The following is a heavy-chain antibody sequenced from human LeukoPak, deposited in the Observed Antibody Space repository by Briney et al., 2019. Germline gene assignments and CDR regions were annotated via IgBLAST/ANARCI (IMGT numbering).Heavy chain of an antibody. V-gene: IGHV3-23*01. CDR3: TTGSGIGLPLDY. Sequence: PGGSLRLSCAASGFTFSSYAMSWVRQAPGKGLEWVSAISGSGGSTYYADSVKGRFTISRDNSKNTLYLQMNSLRAEDTAVYYCTTGSGIGLPLDYWGQGTLVTVSS. J-gene: IGHJ4*02. CDR1: GFTFSSYA. CDR2: ISGSGGST. D-gene: IGHD5-18*01.